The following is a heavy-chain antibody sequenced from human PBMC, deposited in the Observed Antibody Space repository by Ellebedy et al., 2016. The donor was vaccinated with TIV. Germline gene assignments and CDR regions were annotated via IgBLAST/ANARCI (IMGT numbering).Heavy chain of an antibody. J-gene: IGHJ6*03. Sequence: GGSLRLSXAASGFTFSSYAMSWVRQAPGKGLEWVSAISGSGDSTYYADSVKGRFTISRDNSKNTLYLQMNSLRAEDTAVYYCAKGPTTRYYYMAVWGKGTTVTVSS. D-gene: IGHD1-26*01. CDR1: GFTFSSYA. V-gene: IGHV3-23*01. CDR2: ISGSGDST. CDR3: AKGPTTRYYYMAV.